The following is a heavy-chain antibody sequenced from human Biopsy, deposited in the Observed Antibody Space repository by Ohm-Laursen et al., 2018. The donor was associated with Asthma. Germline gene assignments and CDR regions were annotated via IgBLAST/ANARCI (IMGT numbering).Heavy chain of an antibody. CDR2: ILTKFDIT. J-gene: IGHJ4*02. Sequence: ASVKVSCKAPGGSFSNFAFSWVRQAPGHGLEWMGTILTKFDITSYAEKFQGRVTITADKSTSTTYMELSRLRSEDTAVYYCARSYDTDSYPVLVLDYWGQGTLVTVSS. CDR1: GGSFSNFA. CDR3: ARSYDTDSYPVLVLDY. V-gene: IGHV1-69*04. D-gene: IGHD3-22*01.